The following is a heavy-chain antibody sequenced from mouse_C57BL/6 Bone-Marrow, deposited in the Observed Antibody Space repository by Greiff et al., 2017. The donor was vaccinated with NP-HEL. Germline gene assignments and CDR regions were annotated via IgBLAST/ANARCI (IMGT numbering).Heavy chain of an antibody. D-gene: IGHD1-1*01. V-gene: IGHV1-61*01. Sequence: QVQLQQPGAELVRPGSSVKLSCKASGYTFTSYWMDWVKQRPGQGLEWIGNIYPSDSETHYNQKFKDKATLTVHKSSSTAYMQLSSLTSEDSAVSYCARDYYGSTFYYFDYWGQGTTLTVSS. CDR2: IYPSDSET. CDR1: GYTFTSYW. CDR3: ARDYYGSTFYYFDY. J-gene: IGHJ2*01.